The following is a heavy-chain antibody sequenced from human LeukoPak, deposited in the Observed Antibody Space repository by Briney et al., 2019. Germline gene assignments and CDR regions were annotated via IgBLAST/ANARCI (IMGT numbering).Heavy chain of an antibody. CDR3: TRGSSGRRDN. D-gene: IGHD6-19*01. Sequence: ASVTVSCKASGYTFTSCDINWVRQATGQGLEGMGWMNPNSGNTGYGQSFQGRITMTRDISIGTAYMELSNLTSEDTAIYYCTRGSSGRRDNWGQGTLVTVS. CDR1: GYTFTSCD. CDR2: MNPNSGNT. J-gene: IGHJ4*02. V-gene: IGHV1-8*01.